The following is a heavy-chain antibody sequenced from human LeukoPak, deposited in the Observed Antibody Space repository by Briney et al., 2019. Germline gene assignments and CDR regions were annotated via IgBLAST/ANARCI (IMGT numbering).Heavy chain of an antibody. CDR1: GFTFSSSA. Sequence: GGSLRLSCAASGFTFSSSAMSWVRQAPGKGLEWVAVISYDGSNKYYADSVKGRFTISRDNSKNTLYLQMNSLRAEDTAVYYCARGTTYYYDSSGYFWGQGTLVTVSS. D-gene: IGHD3-22*01. CDR2: ISYDGSNK. V-gene: IGHV3-30*04. CDR3: ARGTTYYYDSSGYF. J-gene: IGHJ4*02.